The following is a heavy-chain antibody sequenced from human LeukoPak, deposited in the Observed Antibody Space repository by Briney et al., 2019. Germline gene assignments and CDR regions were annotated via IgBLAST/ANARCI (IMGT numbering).Heavy chain of an antibody. J-gene: IGHJ4*02. CDR2: INPNSGGT. D-gene: IGHD3-9*01. Sequence: ASVKVSCKASGYTFTGYYMHWVRQAPGQGLEWMGWINPNSGGTNYAQKFQGWVTMTRDTSISTAYMELSRLRSDDTAVYYCARASYYDILTVDYWGQGTLVTVSS. V-gene: IGHV1-2*04. CDR3: ARASYYDILTVDY. CDR1: GYTFTGYY.